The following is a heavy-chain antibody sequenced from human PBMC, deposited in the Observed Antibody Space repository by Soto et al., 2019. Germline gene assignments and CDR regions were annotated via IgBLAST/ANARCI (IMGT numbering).Heavy chain of an antibody. D-gene: IGHD2-8*01. J-gene: IGHJ4*02. CDR1: GGSFSGSY. CDR2: INHSGSA. CDR3: ARWEVYAMAFYY. Sequence: QVQLQQWGARLLKPSETLSLTCAVYGGSFSGSYWSWIRQPPGKGLEWIGQINHSGSANYNPSLKSRVTISVDTSKNQFSLKLSSVTAADTAVYYCARWEVYAMAFYYWGQGPLVTVSS. V-gene: IGHV4-34*01.